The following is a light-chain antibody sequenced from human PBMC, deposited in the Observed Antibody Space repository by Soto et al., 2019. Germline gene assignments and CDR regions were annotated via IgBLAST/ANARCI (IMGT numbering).Light chain of an antibody. CDR3: QQYYGLPPLT. J-gene: IGKJ5*01. CDR2: HAS. Sequence: DIQMTQSPSSLSASIGDRVTMTFQGSQNITNNLSWYQQKPGKAPNLLIYHASKLAKGVTSRFSGSGSGTDFSFIITSLQREDLATYYCQQYYGLPPLTFGQGTRLEIK. V-gene: IGKV1-33*01. CDR1: QNITNN.